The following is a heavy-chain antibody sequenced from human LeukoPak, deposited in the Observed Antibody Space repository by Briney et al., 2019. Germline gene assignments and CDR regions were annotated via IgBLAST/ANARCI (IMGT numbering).Heavy chain of an antibody. J-gene: IGHJ5*02. CDR2: FDPEDGET. CDR1: GYTLTELS. D-gene: IGHD4-23*01. Sequence: ASVKVSCKVSGYTLTELSMHWVRQAPGEGLEWMGGFDPEDGETIYAQKFQGRVTMTEDTSTDTAYMELSSLRSEDTAVYYCATGRNGNVWFDPWGQGTLVTVSS. CDR3: ATGRNGNVWFDP. V-gene: IGHV1-24*01.